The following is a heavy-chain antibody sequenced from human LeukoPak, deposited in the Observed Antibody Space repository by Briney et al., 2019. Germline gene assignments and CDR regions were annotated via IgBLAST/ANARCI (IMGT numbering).Heavy chain of an antibody. CDR2: ISYDGSDK. J-gene: IGHJ6*02. CDR3: ARDAVDTANAV. D-gene: IGHD5-18*01. Sequence: GGSLRLSCAASGFTFSSYAMSWVRQAPGKGLEWVAVISYDGSDKKYADSVKGRFTISRDNSKNTLYLQMNSLRAEDTAVYYCARDAVDTANAVWGQGTTVTVSS. CDR1: GFTFSSYA. V-gene: IGHV3-30*03.